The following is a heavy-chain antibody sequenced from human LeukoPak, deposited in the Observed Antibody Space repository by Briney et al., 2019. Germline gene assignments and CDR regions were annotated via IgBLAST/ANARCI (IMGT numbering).Heavy chain of an antibody. J-gene: IGHJ4*02. CDR3: ARGIAAAAPFDY. CDR2: INHSGST. CDR1: GGSFSGYF. D-gene: IGHD6-13*01. V-gene: IGHV4-34*01. Sequence: PSETLSLXCAVYGGSFSGYFWSWIRQPPGKGLEWIGEINHSGSTNYNPSLKSRVTISVDTSKNQFSLKLSSVTAADTAVYYCARGIAAAAPFDYWGQGTLVTVSS.